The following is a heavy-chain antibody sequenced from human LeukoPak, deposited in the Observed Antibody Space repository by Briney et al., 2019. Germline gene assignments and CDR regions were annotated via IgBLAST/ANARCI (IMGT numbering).Heavy chain of an antibody. V-gene: IGHV4-59*01. D-gene: IGHD5-24*01. J-gene: IGHJ4*02. CDR3: ARAGGAWLQSMGPLDY. CDR1: GGSISSYY. CDR2: IYHSGNT. Sequence: SETLSLTCTVSGGSISSYYWNWIRQPPGKGLEWIGYIYHSGNTKYNPSLKSRVTISVETSKSQFSLKLSSVTAADTAVYYCARAGGAWLQSMGPLDYWGQGTLVTVSS.